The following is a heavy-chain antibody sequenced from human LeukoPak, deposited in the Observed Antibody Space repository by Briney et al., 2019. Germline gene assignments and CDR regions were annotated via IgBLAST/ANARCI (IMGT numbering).Heavy chain of an antibody. Sequence: PGRSLRLSSAASGFTFSSYGMHWVRQAPGKGLEWVAVISYDGSNKYYADSVKGRFTISRDNSKNTLYLQMNSLRAEDTAVYYCAKDRGGSYGPYETYYGMDVWGQGTTVTVSS. CDR3: AKDRGGSYGPYETYYGMDV. J-gene: IGHJ6*02. CDR1: GFTFSSYG. D-gene: IGHD5-18*01. CDR2: ISYDGSNK. V-gene: IGHV3-30*18.